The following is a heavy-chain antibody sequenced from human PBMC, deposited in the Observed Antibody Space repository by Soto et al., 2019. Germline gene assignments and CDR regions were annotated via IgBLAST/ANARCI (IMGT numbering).Heavy chain of an antibody. V-gene: IGHV2-5*02. D-gene: IGHD1-1*01. CDR2: IYWDDDK. J-gene: IGHJ4*02. CDR1: GFSLSTSGVG. CDR3: AHRAGLQGNWDGGYFDY. Sequence: QITLKESGPTRVKPTQTLTLTCTFSGFSLSTSGVGVGWIRQPPGKALEHLALIYWDDDKRYSPSLKSRLTITKDTSKNQVVRTMTNMDPVDTATYYCAHRAGLQGNWDGGYFDYWGQGALVTVSS.